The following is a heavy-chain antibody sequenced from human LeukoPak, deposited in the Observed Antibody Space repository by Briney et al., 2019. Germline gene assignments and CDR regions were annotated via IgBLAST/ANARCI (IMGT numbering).Heavy chain of an antibody. CDR1: GYTFTGYY. CDR2: INPNSGDT. V-gene: IGHV1-2*02. J-gene: IGHJ5*02. Sequence: GASVKVSCKASGYTFTGYYMHWVRQAPGQGLEWMGWINPNSGDTNYAQKFQGRVTMTRDTSISTAYMELSRLRSDDTAVYYCARDKDTALVSCFDPWGQGTLVTVSS. D-gene: IGHD5-18*01. CDR3: ARDKDTALVSCFDP.